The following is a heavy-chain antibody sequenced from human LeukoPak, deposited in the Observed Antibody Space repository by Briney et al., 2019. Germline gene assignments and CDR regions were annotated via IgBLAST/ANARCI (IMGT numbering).Heavy chain of an antibody. Sequence: PGGSLRLFCAASGFTFSSYAMHWVRQAPGKGLEWVSSISSSSSYIYYADSVKGRFTISRDNAKNSLYLQMNSLRAEDTAVYYCARGGRGTHRVSTSRQPVFDYWGQGTLVTVSS. CDR1: GFTFSSYA. CDR3: ARGGRGTHRVSTSRQPVFDY. CDR2: ISSSSSYI. D-gene: IGHD5/OR15-5a*01. J-gene: IGHJ4*02. V-gene: IGHV3-21*01.